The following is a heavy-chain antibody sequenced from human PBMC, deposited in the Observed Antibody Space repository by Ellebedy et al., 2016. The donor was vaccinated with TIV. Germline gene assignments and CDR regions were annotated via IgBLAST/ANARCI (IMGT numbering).Heavy chain of an antibody. Sequence: GSLRLXCAVYGGSFSDYYWSWIRQPPGKGLEWIGEINHSGSSNYNPSLKSRVTISVETSKNQFSLRLNSVTAADTAVYYCARGWEVATAFDIWGQGTMVTVSS. D-gene: IGHD5-12*01. CDR3: ARGWEVATAFDI. CDR2: INHSGSS. V-gene: IGHV4-34*01. J-gene: IGHJ3*02. CDR1: GGSFSDYY.